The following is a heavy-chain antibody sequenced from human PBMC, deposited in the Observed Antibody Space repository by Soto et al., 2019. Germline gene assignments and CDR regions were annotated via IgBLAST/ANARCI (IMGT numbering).Heavy chain of an antibody. V-gene: IGHV1-18*01. CDR2: IKVSTGIT. CDR3: ARHYSSDWHFVFDS. Sequence: GASVKVSCKASGYTFVNHGVSWVRQAPGQGLEWMGWIKVSTGITNYAGNFQGRVTMTTGTSTSTVYMELRSLRSADTAVYFCARHYSSDWHFVFDSWGQGTRVTVSS. J-gene: IGHJ4*02. CDR1: GYTFVNHG. D-gene: IGHD6-19*01.